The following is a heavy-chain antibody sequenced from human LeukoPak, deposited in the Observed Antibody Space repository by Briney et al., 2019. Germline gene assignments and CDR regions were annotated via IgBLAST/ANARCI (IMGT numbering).Heavy chain of an antibody. V-gene: IGHV3-33*01. CDR3: ARDKGDSSGYSYYYGMDV. Sequence: PGGSLRLSCAASGFTFSSYGMHWVRQAPGKGLEWVAVVWYDGSNKYYADSVKGRFTISRDNSKNTLYLQMNSLRAEDTAVYYCARDKGDSSGYSYYYGMDVWGQGTTVTVSS. CDR1: GFTFSSYG. CDR2: VWYDGSNK. D-gene: IGHD3-22*01. J-gene: IGHJ6*02.